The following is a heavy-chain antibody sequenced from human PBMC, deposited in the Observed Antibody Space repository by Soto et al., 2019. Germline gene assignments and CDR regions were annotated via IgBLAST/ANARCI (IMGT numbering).Heavy chain of an antibody. CDR2: INHSGST. D-gene: IGHD3-22*01. Sequence: SETLSLTCAVYGGSFSGYYWSWIRQPPGKGLEWIGEINHSGSTNYNPSLKSRVTISVDTSKNQFSLRLSSVTAADTAVYYCARALQPVIITLGYWGQGTLVTVSS. V-gene: IGHV4-34*01. CDR1: GGSFSGYY. J-gene: IGHJ4*02. CDR3: ARALQPVIITLGY.